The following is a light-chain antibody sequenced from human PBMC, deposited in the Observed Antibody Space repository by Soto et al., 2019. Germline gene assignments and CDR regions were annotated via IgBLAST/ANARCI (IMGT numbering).Light chain of an antibody. CDR3: CSYAATYFYV. J-gene: IGLJ1*01. V-gene: IGLV2-11*01. Sequence: QSVLTQARSLSGSPGQSVTISCTGTSNVVGGYNYVSWYQHHPGRAPKLIIYDVTQRPSGTPDRFSGSKSGNTASLTISGLQADDEADYHCCSYAATYFYVFGTGNKVTVL. CDR2: DVT. CDR1: SNVVGGYNY.